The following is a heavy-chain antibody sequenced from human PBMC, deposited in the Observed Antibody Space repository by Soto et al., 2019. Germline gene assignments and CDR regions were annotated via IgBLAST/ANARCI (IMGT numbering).Heavy chain of an antibody. J-gene: IGHJ6*03. V-gene: IGHV1-69*13. D-gene: IGHD7-27*01. Sequence: ASVKVSCKASGGTFSSYAISWVRQAPGQGLEWMGGIIPIFGTANYAQKFQGRVTITADESTSTAYMELSSLRSEDTAVYYCATNWGFDYYYYYYMDVWGKGTTVTVSS. CDR1: GGTFSSYA. CDR3: ATNWGFDYYYYYYMDV. CDR2: IIPIFGTA.